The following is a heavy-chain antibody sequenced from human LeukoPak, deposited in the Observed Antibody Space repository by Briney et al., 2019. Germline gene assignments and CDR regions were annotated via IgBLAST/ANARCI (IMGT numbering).Heavy chain of an antibody. CDR2: ISGSGGST. V-gene: IGHV3-23*01. CDR1: GFTFSSYA. Sequence: GGSLRLSCAASGFTFSSYAMRWVRQAPGKGLEWVSTISGSGGSTYYADSVKGRFTISRDNSKNTLYLQMNSLRAEDRAVYYCASGLIAAAGFDYWGQGTLVTVSS. J-gene: IGHJ4*02. D-gene: IGHD6-13*01. CDR3: ASGLIAAAGFDY.